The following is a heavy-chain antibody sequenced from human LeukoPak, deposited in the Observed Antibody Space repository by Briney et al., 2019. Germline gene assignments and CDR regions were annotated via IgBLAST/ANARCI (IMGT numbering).Heavy chain of an antibody. J-gene: IGHJ4*02. CDR1: GFTFSSYG. V-gene: IGHV3-30*19. D-gene: IGHD6-19*01. CDR3: AKGHAPKALSQWLVLGPFDY. Sequence: GGSLRLSCAASGFTFSSYGMHWVRQAPGKGLEWVAVISYDGSNKYYADSVKGRFTISRDNSKNTLYLQMNSLRAEDTAVYYCAKGHAPKALSQWLVLGPFDYWGQGTLVTVSS. CDR2: ISYDGSNK.